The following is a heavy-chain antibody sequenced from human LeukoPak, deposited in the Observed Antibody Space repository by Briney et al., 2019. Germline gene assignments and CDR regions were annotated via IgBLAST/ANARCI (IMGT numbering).Heavy chain of an antibody. J-gene: IGHJ4*02. CDR1: GFTFRNYG. V-gene: IGHV3-30*02. CDR2: IRYDGSYK. CDR3: AKDWGVRGTGGAYFDY. Sequence: GGPLRLSCGAPGFTFRNYGMPWVPQAPGKGLEGVAFIRYDGSYKHNIDSVRGRFTISRSNSKNTVYLQMNSLRADDTAMYYCAKDWGVRGTGGAYFDYWGQGSRVTVSS. D-gene: IGHD2-8*02.